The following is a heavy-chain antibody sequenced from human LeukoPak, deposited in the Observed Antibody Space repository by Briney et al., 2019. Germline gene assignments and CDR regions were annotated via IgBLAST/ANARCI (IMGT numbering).Heavy chain of an antibody. CDR1: GFTFSSYG. CDR3: ARPRGGYYDSSGYYGYFDY. Sequence: GRSLRLSCAASGFTFSSYGMHWVRQAPGKGLEWVAVIWYDGSNKYYADSVKGRFTISRDNSKNTLYLQMNSLRAEDTAVYYCARPRGGYYDSSGYYGYFDYWGQEPWSPSPQ. J-gene: IGHJ4*01. CDR2: IWYDGSNK. D-gene: IGHD3-22*01. V-gene: IGHV3-33*01.